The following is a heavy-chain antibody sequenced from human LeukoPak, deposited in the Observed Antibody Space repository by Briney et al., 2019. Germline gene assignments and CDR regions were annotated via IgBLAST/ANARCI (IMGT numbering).Heavy chain of an antibody. V-gene: IGHV3-23*01. Sequence: GGSLRLSCAASGFTFSSYAMSWVRQAPGKGLEWVSAISGSGGSTYYADTVKGRFTISRDNSKNTLYLQMNSLRAEDTAVYYCAKDRVVVVPAALDYWGQGTLVTVSS. J-gene: IGHJ4*02. CDR2: ISGSGGST. CDR3: AKDRVVVVPAALDY. CDR1: GFTFSSYA. D-gene: IGHD2-2*01.